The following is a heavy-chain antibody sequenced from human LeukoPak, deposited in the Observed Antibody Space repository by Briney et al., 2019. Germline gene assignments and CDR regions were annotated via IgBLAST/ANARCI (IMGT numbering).Heavy chain of an antibody. CDR2: ISSSGSTI. CDR1: GFTFSSYG. J-gene: IGHJ4*02. V-gene: IGHV3-48*04. Sequence: GALRLSCAASGFTFSSYGMHWVRQAPGKGLEWVSYISSSGSTIYYADSVKGRFTISRDNAKNSLYLQMNSLRAEDTAVYYCARVMITMVRGAQPFDYWGQGTLVTVSS. D-gene: IGHD3-10*01. CDR3: ARVMITMVRGAQPFDY.